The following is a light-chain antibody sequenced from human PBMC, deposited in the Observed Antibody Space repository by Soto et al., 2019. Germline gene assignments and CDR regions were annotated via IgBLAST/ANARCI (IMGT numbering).Light chain of an antibody. CDR2: EVS. V-gene: IGLV2-8*01. Sequence: QSVLTQPPSASGSPGQSVTISCTGTSSDVGGYNYVSWYQQHPGKAPKLMIYEVSKRPSGVPDRFSGSKSGNTASLTVSGLQAEEEADYYCSSYAGSNNFRVFGTGTKLTVL. J-gene: IGLJ1*01. CDR1: SSDVGGYNY. CDR3: SSYAGSNNFRV.